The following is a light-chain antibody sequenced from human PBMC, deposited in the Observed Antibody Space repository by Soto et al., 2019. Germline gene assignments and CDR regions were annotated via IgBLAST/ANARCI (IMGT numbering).Light chain of an antibody. Sequence: EIVLTQSPGTLSLSPGESATLSCRASQTVDSGYLAWYQQSPGQPPRLLIYAASSRATGIPDRFSGSGSGTLFTLTISRLEPEDFAVYFCQQFGTSPPLTFGGGTKVEI. CDR3: QQFGTSPPLT. CDR2: AAS. J-gene: IGKJ4*01. V-gene: IGKV3-20*01. CDR1: QTVDSGY.